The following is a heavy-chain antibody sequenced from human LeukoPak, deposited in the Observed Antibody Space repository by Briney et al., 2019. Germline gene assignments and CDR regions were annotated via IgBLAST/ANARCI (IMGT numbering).Heavy chain of an antibody. CDR1: GFTFSGYS. D-gene: IGHD1-14*01. V-gene: IGHV3-21*01. CDR2: ISSTSTYI. Sequence: GGSLRLSCAASGFTFSGYSMNWVRQAPGRGLEWVSSISSTSTYIDYADSVKGRFTISRDNAKNSLFLQMDSLRAEDTAVYYCARYNPLDYWGQGTLVTVSS. CDR3: ARYNPLDY. J-gene: IGHJ4*02.